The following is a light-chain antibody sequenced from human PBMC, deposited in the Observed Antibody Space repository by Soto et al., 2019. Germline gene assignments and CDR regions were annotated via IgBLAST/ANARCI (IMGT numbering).Light chain of an antibody. J-gene: IGKJ1*01. V-gene: IGKV4-1*01. CDR3: QQYNDWWT. CDR1: QSVLYSSNNKDY. CDR2: WAS. Sequence: DIVMTQSPDSLAVSLGERVTINCRSSQSVLYSSNNKDYLAWYQQKPGQPPKLLIYWASTRELGVPDRFSGSGSGTDFTLTISSLQAEDVAVYYCQQYNDWWTFGQGTKVEIK.